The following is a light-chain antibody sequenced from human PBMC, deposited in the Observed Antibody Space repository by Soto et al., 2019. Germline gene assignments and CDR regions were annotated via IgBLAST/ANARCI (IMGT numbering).Light chain of an antibody. V-gene: IGLV2-23*01. CDR3: CSYEGSNYV. J-gene: IGLJ1*01. CDR2: EGS. Sequence: QSVLTQPASVSGSPGQSITISCTGTSSDVGSYNLVSWYQQHPGKAPKLMIYEGSKRPSGVSNRFSGSKSGNTASLTISGLQPEDEPDYYCCSYEGSNYVSGNGTKVT. CDR1: SSDVGSYNL.